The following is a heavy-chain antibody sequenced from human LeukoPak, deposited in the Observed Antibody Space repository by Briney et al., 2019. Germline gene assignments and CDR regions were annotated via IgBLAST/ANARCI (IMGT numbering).Heavy chain of an antibody. Sequence: ASMKVSCKASGYTFNAYYMHWVRQAPGQGLEWMGWINPNSGGTNYAQKFQGRVTMTRDTSISTAYMELSRLRSDDTAVYYCARVEVGHGVAGTLDYWGQGTLVTVSS. CDR2: INPNSGGT. D-gene: IGHD6-19*01. CDR1: GYTFNAYY. V-gene: IGHV1-2*02. CDR3: ARVEVGHGVAGTLDY. J-gene: IGHJ4*02.